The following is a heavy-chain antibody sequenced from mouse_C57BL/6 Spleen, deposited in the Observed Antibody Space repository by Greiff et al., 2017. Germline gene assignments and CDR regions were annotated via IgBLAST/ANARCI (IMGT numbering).Heavy chain of an antibody. V-gene: IGHV1-82*01. CDR3: ARSGDSSGYFDYFDY. Sequence: QVQLQQSGPELVKPGASVKISCKASGYAFSSSWMNWVKQRPGKGLEWIGRIYPGDGDTNYNGKFKGKATLTADKSSSTAYMQLSSLTSEDSAVYFCARSGDSSGYFDYFDYWGQGTTLTVSS. CDR1: GYAFSSSW. J-gene: IGHJ2*01. CDR2: IYPGDGDT. D-gene: IGHD3-2*02.